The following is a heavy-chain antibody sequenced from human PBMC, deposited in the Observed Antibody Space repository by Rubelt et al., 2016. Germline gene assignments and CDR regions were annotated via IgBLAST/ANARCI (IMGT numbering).Heavy chain of an antibody. CDR2: ISYDGSNK. D-gene: IGHD2-2*01. CDR1: GFTFSSYA. V-gene: IGHV3-30*04. J-gene: IGHJ4*02. CDR3: AREITPADLD. Sequence: QVQLVESGGGVVQPGRSLRLSCAASGFTFSSYAMHWVRQAPGKGLEWVAVISYDGSNKYYADSVKGRLTISREKSKNTLYLQMNSLRAEDTAVYYCAREITPADLDWGQGTLVTVSS.